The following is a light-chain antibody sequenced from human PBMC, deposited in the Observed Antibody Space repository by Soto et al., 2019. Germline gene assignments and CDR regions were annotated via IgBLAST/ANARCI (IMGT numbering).Light chain of an antibody. CDR1: SSNIGNNY. CDR3: GTWDSSLSAGV. CDR2: ENN. J-gene: IGLJ3*02. Sequence: QSVLTQPPSVSAAPGHKVTISCSGSSSNIGNNYVSWYQQLPGTAPKLLIYENNKRPSGIPDRFSASKSGTSATLGITGLKTGDEAHYYCGTWDSSLSAGVFGGGTKVTVL. V-gene: IGLV1-51*02.